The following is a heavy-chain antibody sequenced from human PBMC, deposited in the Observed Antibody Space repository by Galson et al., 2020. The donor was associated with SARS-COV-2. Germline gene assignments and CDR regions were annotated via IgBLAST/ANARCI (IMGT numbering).Heavy chain of an antibody. CDR1: GYTFTGYY. CDR2: INPNSGDT. D-gene: IGHD2-21*01. V-gene: IGHV1-2*02. CDR3: AREETGDCGGKCSLQNPVSGLDY. Sequence: ASVKVSCKASGYTFTGYYLNWVRQAPGQGLEWMGWINPNSGDTDSAEKFQGRVTLTRDTPISTVYMELSRLTSDDTAVYYCAREETGDCGGKCSLQNPVSGLDYWGQGTLVSVSS. J-gene: IGHJ4*02.